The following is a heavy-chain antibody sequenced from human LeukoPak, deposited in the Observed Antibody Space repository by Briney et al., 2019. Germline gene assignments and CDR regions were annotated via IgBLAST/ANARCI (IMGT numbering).Heavy chain of an antibody. J-gene: IGHJ6*03. Sequence: SETLSLTCTVSGHSMSSGYYWGWIRQPPERGLEWIGSMYHTGSTYYNPSLKSRVTISVDTSKNQFYLKLSSVTAADTAVYYCARTTEAHSWRTRYYDYYMDVWGKGTTVTVSS. CDR3: ARTTEAHSWRTRYYDYYMDV. D-gene: IGHD6-13*01. CDR2: MYHTGST. V-gene: IGHV4-38-2*02. CDR1: GHSMSSGYY.